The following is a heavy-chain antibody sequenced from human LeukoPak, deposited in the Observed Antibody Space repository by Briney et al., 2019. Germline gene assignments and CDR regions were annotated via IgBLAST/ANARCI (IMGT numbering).Heavy chain of an antibody. CDR1: GFTFSSYW. CDR2: IKQDGSEK. J-gene: IGHJ4*02. D-gene: IGHD3-10*01. Sequence: GGSLRLSCAASGFTFSSYWMSWVRQAPGKGLEWVANIKQDGSEKYYVDSVKGRFTISRDNAKNSLYLQMNSLRAEDTAVYYCARVMRRFGELLSAFDYWGQGTLVTVSS. CDR3: ARVMRRFGELLSAFDY. V-gene: IGHV3-7*01.